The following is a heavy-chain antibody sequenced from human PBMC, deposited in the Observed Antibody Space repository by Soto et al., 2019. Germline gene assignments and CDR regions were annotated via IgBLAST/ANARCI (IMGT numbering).Heavy chain of an antibody. CDR2: IYPGDSDT. V-gene: IGHV5-51*01. Sequence: GESLKISCKGSGYSFTSYWIGWLRQMTGKGLEWMGIIYPGDSDTRYSPSFQGQVTISADKSISTAYLQWSSLKASDTAMYYCARRSYYTSGSSGHWFDPWGQGTLVTVSS. D-gene: IGHD3-10*01. CDR3: ARRSYYTSGSSGHWFDP. J-gene: IGHJ5*02. CDR1: GYSFTSYW.